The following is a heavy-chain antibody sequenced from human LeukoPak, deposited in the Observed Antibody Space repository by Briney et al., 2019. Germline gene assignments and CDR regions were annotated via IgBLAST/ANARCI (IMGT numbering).Heavy chain of an antibody. CDR1: GGTFSSYA. D-gene: IGHD6-13*01. CDR2: IIPIFGTA. J-gene: IGHJ6*02. Sequence: SVKVSCKASGGTFSSYAISWVRQAPGQGLEWMGGIIPIFGTANYAQKFQGRVTITADESTSTAYMELSSLRSEDTAVYYCARGGQQLVFWPYYYYYGMDVWGQGTTVTVSS. CDR3: ARGGQQLVFWPYYYYYGMDV. V-gene: IGHV1-69*13.